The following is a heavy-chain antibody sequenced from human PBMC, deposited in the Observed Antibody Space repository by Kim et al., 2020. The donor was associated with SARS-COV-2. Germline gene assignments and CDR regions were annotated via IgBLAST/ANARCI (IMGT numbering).Heavy chain of an antibody. CDR1: GFTFTTYG. D-gene: IGHD2-2*01. CDR3: ARDIWPEDCHSTRCSVVDY. Sequence: GGSLRLSCTASGFTFTTYGMHWVRQVKGKGLEWVAVIWHDGSKKYYGDSVRGRFTISRDDSKNTVSLQMNSLRVADTGVYYCARDIWPEDCHSTRCSVVDYWGQGALVTVSS. J-gene: IGHJ4*02. CDR2: IWHDGSKK. V-gene: IGHV3-33*01.